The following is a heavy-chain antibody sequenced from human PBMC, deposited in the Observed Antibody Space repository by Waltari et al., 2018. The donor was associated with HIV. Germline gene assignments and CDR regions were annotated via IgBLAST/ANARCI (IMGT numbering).Heavy chain of an antibody. CDR2: ITPFNGNT. Sequence: QLQLVQSGAEVTKTGSSVKGSCQDSGYYFTSRYLHWVRQAPGQALEWMGWITPFNGNTNYAQKFQDRVTITRDRSMSTAYMELSSLRSEDTAMYYCATCGGDCPEGWFDPWGQGTLVTISS. J-gene: IGHJ5*02. V-gene: IGHV1-45*02. CDR1: GYYFTSRY. CDR3: ATCGGDCPEGWFDP. D-gene: IGHD2-21*02.